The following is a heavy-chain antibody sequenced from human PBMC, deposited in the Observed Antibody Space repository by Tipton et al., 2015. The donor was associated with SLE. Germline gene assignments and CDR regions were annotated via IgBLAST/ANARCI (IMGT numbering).Heavy chain of an antibody. CDR3: ARAGTVTAALFDY. CDR1: GGSISSGSYY. CDR2: IYTSGST. D-gene: IGHD4-17*01. Sequence: TLSLTCTVSGGSISSGSYYWSWIRQPAGKGLEWIGRIYTSGSTNYNPSLKSRVTISVDTSKNQFSLKLSSVTAADTAVYYCARAGTVTAALFDYWGQGTLVTVSS. V-gene: IGHV4-61*02. J-gene: IGHJ4*02.